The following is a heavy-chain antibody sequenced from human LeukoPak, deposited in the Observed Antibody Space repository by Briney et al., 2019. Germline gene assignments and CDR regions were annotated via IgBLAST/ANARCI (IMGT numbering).Heavy chain of an antibody. D-gene: IGHD5-12*01. J-gene: IGHJ4*02. CDR3: AVYSGYDLYFCY. V-gene: IGHV1-2*02. CDR1: GYTFTGHF. CDR2: INPNSGGT. Sequence: ASVKVSCKASGYTFTGHFIHWVRQAPGQGLEWMGWINPNSGGTNYAQKFQGRVTMTRDTSISTAYMELSRLRSDDTAVYYCAVYSGYDLYFCYWGQGTLVTVSS.